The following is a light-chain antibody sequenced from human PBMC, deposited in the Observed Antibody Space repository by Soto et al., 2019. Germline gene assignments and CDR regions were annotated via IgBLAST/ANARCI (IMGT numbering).Light chain of an antibody. CDR3: QQDTNWPYT. CDR2: LAS. V-gene: IGKV3-15*01. Sequence: EIVMTQSPATLSVSPGGSATLSCSARQHVSSNFSWYRQKPGQAPTLLIYLASTRATGIPARFSGSGSGTEFTLTISSLQSEDFAVYYCQQDTNWPYTFCQGTQLEIK. CDR1: QHVSSN. J-gene: IGKJ2*01.